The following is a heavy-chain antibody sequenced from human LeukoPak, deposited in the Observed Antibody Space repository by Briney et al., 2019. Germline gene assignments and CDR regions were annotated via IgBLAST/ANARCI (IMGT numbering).Heavy chain of an antibody. CDR3: AKNIVVVPAAIFDWFDP. J-gene: IGHJ5*02. V-gene: IGHV3-23*01. D-gene: IGHD2-2*01. CDR2: ISGSGGST. CDR1: GFTFSSYA. Sequence: GGSLRLSCAASGFTFSSYAMSWVRQAPGKGLEWVSAISGSGGSTYYADSVKGRFTISRDNPKNTLYLQMNSLRAEDTAVYYCAKNIVVVPAAIFDWFDPWGQGTLVTVSS.